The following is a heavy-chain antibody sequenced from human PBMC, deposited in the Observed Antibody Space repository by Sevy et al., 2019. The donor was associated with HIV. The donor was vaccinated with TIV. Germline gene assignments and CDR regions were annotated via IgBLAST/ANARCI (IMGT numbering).Heavy chain of an antibody. CDR1: GFTFSSYA. CDR2: ISGSGGST. D-gene: IGHD5-12*01. J-gene: IGHJ5*02. Sequence: GGSLRLSCAASGFTFSSYAMSWVRQAPGKGLEWVSAISGSGGSTYYADSGKGRFTISRDNSKNTLYLQMNSLRAEDTAVYYCAKAKSAMATIFWFDPWGQGTLVTVSS. CDR3: AKAKSAMATIFWFDP. V-gene: IGHV3-23*01.